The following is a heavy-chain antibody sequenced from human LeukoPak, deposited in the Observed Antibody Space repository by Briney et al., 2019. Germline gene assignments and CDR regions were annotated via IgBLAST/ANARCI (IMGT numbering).Heavy chain of an antibody. CDR1: GGSISSYY. CDR3: ARHESSGWYYFDH. J-gene: IGHJ4*02. V-gene: IGHV4-59*08. Sequence: PSETLSLTCTVSGGSISSYYWSWIRQPPGKGLEWIGYIYYSGSINYNPSLKGRVTISVDTSKNQFSLKLSSVTAADTAVYYCARHESSGWYYFDHWGQGTQVTVSS. CDR2: IYYSGSI. D-gene: IGHD6-19*01.